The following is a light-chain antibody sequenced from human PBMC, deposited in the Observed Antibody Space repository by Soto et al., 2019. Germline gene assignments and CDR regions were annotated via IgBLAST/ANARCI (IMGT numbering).Light chain of an antibody. CDR1: QYINTR. CDR3: HQRQSWPRT. Sequence: EIVLTQSPATLSSFPGDRVTLSCRASQYINTRLAWYQHTRGQAPRLLIYQTSIRAAGIPARFSASGSGTDFTLNISDVQPEDFALYYCHQRQSWPRTFGQGTKVDIK. J-gene: IGKJ1*01. V-gene: IGKV3-11*01. CDR2: QTS.